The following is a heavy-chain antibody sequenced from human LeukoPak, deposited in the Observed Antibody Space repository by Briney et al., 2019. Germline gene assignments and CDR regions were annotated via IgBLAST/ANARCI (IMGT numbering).Heavy chain of an antibody. J-gene: IGHJ5*02. V-gene: IGHV1-8*01. CDR3: ARGLRSYDFWSGYPKPNWFDP. Sequence: ASVKVSCKASGYTFTSYDINWVRQATGQGLEWMGWMNPNSGNTGYAQKFQGRVTMTRNTSISTAYMELSSLRSEDTAVYYCARGLRSYDFWSGYPKPNWFDPWGQGTLSPSPQ. CDR2: MNPNSGNT. D-gene: IGHD3-3*01. CDR1: GYTFTSYD.